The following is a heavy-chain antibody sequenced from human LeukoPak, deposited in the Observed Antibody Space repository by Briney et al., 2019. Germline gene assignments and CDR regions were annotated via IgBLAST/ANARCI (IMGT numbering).Heavy chain of an antibody. CDR1: GGSMSGGGYC. Sequence: SETLSLTCSVPGGSMSGGGYCWSWIRQPAGKGLEWIGRIYTSGSTNYNPSLKSRVTISVDTSKNEFSLKLNSVTAADTAVYYCARFFSSGGKGNWFDPWGQGTLVTVSS. CDR2: IYTSGST. V-gene: IGHV4-61*02. D-gene: IGHD4-23*01. J-gene: IGHJ5*02. CDR3: ARFFSSGGKGNWFDP.